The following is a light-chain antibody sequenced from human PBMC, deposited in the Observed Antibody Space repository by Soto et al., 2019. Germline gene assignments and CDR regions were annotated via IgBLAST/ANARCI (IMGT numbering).Light chain of an antibody. CDR2: DVS. Sequence: QSVLTQPASVSGSPGQSITISCTGTSSDVGGYNYVSWYQQHPGKAPKLMIYDVSNRPSGVSNRFSGSKSGNTASLTISGLQAEDEADYYCSSYTDNDTYVFGGGTKVT. CDR3: SSYTDNDTYV. J-gene: IGLJ1*01. V-gene: IGLV2-14*01. CDR1: SSDVGGYNY.